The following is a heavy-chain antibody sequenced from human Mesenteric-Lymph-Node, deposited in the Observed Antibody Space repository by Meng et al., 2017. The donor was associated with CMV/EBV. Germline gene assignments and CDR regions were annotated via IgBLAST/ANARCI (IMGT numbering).Heavy chain of an antibody. CDR2: IYAGGKT. J-gene: IGHJ4*02. V-gene: IGHV3-53*05. D-gene: IGHD1-26*01. Sequence: ESLKISCAGSGIIVSDNYMSWVRQAPGKGLEWVSNIYAGGKTEYADSVKGRFSISRDRFNNTLYLQMNYLSPEDTAVYFCARDLSSQWGNYFDSWGQGTLVTVSS. CDR3: ARDLSSQWGNYFDS. CDR1: GIIVSDNY.